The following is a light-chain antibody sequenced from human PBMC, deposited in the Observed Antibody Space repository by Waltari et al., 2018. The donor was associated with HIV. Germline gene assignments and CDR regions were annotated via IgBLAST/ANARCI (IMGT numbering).Light chain of an antibody. V-gene: IGKV1-39*01. CDR2: GAS. CDR1: ESIRNY. Sequence: IQMTQSPSSLSASVGDSVTITCRASESIRNYLSWYQQKAGKAPKRLIYGASSLQSGVPSRFSGSGSGTDFTLTISSLQPEDFATYYCQQSYSIPLFGQGTKVEIK. J-gene: IGKJ1*01. CDR3: QQSYSIPL.